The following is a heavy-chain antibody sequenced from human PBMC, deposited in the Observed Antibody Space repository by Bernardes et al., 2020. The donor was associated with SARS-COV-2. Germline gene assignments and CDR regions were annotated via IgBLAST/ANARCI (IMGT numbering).Heavy chain of an antibody. CDR2: IRSNAHGGTT. Sequence: GGSLRLSCTASGFNFGDYALSWVRQAPGKGLEWVGFIRSNAHGGTTQYRASVKGRFSISRDDSKSIAYLQMNSLKTEDTAVYYCTRVGVSRGYYYYYYGMDVWGQGTTVTVSS. CDR1: GFNFGDYA. CDR3: TRVGVSRGYYYYYYGMDV. D-gene: IGHD3-22*01. V-gene: IGHV3-49*04. J-gene: IGHJ6*02.